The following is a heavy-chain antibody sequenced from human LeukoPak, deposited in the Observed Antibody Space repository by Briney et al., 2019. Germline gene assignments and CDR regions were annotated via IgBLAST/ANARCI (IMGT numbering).Heavy chain of an antibody. CDR1: GYTSTGYY. CDR3: AKTYYYDSSGYYYDLSAFDI. CDR2: INPNSGGT. Sequence: ASVKVSCKASGYTSTGYYMHWVRQAPGQGLEWMGWINPNSGGTNYAQKFQGRVTMTRDTSISTAYMELSRLRSDDTAVYYCAKTYYYDSSGYYYDLSAFDIWGQGTMVTVSS. V-gene: IGHV1-2*02. D-gene: IGHD3-22*01. J-gene: IGHJ3*02.